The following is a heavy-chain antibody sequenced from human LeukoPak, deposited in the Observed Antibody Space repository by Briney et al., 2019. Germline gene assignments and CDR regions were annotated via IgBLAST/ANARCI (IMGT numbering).Heavy chain of an antibody. CDR1: GFTFSSYS. CDR2: ISSSSYI. J-gene: IGHJ3*02. CDR3: ARARSGHAFDI. Sequence: GGSLRLSCAAPGFTFSSYSMNWVRQAPGKGLEWVSSISSSSYIYYADSVKGRFTISRDNAKNSLYLQMNSLRAEDTAVYYCARARSGHAFDIWGQGTMVTVSS. D-gene: IGHD3-3*01. V-gene: IGHV3-21*01.